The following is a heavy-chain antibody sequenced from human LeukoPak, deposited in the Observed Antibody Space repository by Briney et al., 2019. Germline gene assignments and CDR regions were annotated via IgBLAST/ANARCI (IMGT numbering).Heavy chain of an antibody. V-gene: IGHV3-11*06. CDR3: AREVSGIN. Sequence: PAGSLRLSCAASGFAFSDSYMSWIRQAPGKGLEWVSYISSSSSYTNYADSVKGRFIISRDNAKKSLYLQMNSLRAEDTAVYYCAREVSGINWGQGTLVTVSS. D-gene: IGHD6-25*01. J-gene: IGHJ4*02. CDR1: GFAFSDSY. CDR2: ISSSSSYT.